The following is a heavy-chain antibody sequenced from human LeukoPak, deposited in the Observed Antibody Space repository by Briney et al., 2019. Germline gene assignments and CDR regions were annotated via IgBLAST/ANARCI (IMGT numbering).Heavy chain of an antibody. J-gene: IGHJ4*02. D-gene: IGHD5-18*01. V-gene: IGHV4-39*01. CDR1: GGSISSSSYY. CDR2: IYYSGRT. CDR3: AQGSGYSYGRAGHGDY. Sequence: SETLSLTCTVSGGSISSSSYYWGWIRQPPGKGLEWIGSIYYSGRTYYNPSLKSRVTISVDTSKNEFSLKLSSVTAADTAVYYCAQGSGYSYGRAGHGDYWGQGTLVTVPS.